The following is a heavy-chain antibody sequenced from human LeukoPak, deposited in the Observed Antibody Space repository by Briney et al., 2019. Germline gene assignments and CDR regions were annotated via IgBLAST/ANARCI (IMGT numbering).Heavy chain of an antibody. J-gene: IGHJ6*03. CDR3: ARDRRYCSSTSCYYYYYYMDV. D-gene: IGHD2-2*01. CDR2: IRDDGSSE. Sequence: GGSLRLSCAVSGLTFSISGIHWVRQAPGKGLEWVTFIRDDGSSEYYADSVKGRFTVSRDNAKNSLYLQMNSLRAEDTAVYYCARDRRYCSSTSCYYYYYYMDVWGKGTTVTVSS. CDR1: GLTFSISG. V-gene: IGHV3-30*02.